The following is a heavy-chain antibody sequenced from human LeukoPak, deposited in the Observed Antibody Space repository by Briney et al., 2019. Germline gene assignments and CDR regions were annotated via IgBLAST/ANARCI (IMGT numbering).Heavy chain of an antibody. CDR1: GGTFSSYA. CDR2: IIPILGIA. D-gene: IGHD6-13*01. V-gene: IGHV1-69*04. J-gene: IGHJ4*02. Sequence: GASVKVPCKASGGTFSSYAISWVRQAPGQGLEWMGRIIPILGIANYAQKFQGRVTITADKSTSTAYMELSSLRSEDTAVYYCARDQPYSSSWTHFDYWGQGTLVTVSS. CDR3: ARDQPYSSSWTHFDY.